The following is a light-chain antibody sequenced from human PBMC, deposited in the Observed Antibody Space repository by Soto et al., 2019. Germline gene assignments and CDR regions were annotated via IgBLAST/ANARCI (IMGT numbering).Light chain of an antibody. CDR3: QQYQNWPLT. V-gene: IGKV3-15*01. CDR1: QSVSSV. CDR2: GAY. J-gene: IGKJ4*01. Sequence: EIVMTQSPATLSVSPGERATLSCRASQSVSSVLAWYQRKPGQAPRLLIYGAYTRATGIPARFSGSGSGTEFTLTISSLQSEDFAVYYCQQYQNWPLTFGGGTKVEIK.